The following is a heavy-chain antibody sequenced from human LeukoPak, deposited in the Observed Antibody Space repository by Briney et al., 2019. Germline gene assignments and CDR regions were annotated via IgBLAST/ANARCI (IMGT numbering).Heavy chain of an antibody. Sequence: GGSLRLSCAASGFTFSSYSMNWVRQAPGKGLEWVSSISSSSSYIYYADSVKGRFTISRDNAKNSLYLQINSLRAEDTAVYYCATPGDDSYEVYFDYWGQGTLVTVSS. J-gene: IGHJ4*02. CDR1: GFTFSSYS. D-gene: IGHD5-18*01. CDR2: ISSSSSYI. CDR3: ATPGDDSYEVYFDY. V-gene: IGHV3-21*01.